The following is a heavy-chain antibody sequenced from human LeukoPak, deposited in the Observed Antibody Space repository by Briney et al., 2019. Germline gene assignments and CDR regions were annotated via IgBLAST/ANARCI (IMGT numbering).Heavy chain of an antibody. CDR1: GFSFGTYW. D-gene: IGHD2-21*01. CDR2: IYSGGST. CDR3: ARDLKAYCGGDCSYGMDV. V-gene: IGHV3-53*01. Sequence: GGSLRLSCAASGFSFGTYWMSWVRQAPGKGLEWVSVIYSGGSTYYADSVKGRFTISRDNSKNTLYLQMNSLRAEDTAVYYCARDLKAYCGGDCSYGMDVWGQGTTVTVSS. J-gene: IGHJ6*02.